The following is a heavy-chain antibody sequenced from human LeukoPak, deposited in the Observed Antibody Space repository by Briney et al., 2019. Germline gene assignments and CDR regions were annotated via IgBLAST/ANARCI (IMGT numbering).Heavy chain of an antibody. Sequence: GAPLKISCKGSGSRFTSYWIGWVRQMPGKGLEWMGIIYPGDSDTRYSPSFQGQVTISADKSISTAYLQWSSLKASDTAMYYCASPRKYSSGWYDYWGQGTLVTVSS. V-gene: IGHV5-51*01. J-gene: IGHJ4*02. CDR2: IYPGDSDT. CDR3: ASPRKYSSGWYDY. CDR1: GSRFTSYW. D-gene: IGHD6-19*01.